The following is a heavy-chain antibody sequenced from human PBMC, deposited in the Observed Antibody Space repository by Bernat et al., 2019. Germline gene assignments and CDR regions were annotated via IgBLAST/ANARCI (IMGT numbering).Heavy chain of an antibody. D-gene: IGHD6-19*01. Sequence: QVQLVESGGGVVQPGRSLRLSCAASGFTFSSYGMHWVRQAPGKGLEWVAVISYDGSNKYYADSVKGRFTISRDNSKNTLYPQMNSLRAEDTAVYYCAKEGGYSSGWYNSDYYYGMDVWGQGTTVTVSS. CDR3: AKEGGYSSGWYNSDYYYGMDV. CDR2: ISYDGSNK. J-gene: IGHJ6*02. V-gene: IGHV3-30*18. CDR1: GFTFSSYG.